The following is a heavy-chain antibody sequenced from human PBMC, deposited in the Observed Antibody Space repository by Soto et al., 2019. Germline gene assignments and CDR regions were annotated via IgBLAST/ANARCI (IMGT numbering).Heavy chain of an antibody. D-gene: IGHD6-6*01. CDR2: ISYDGSNK. V-gene: IGHV3-30*18. CDR3: PKDRVQSAEKLDFDY. J-gene: IGHJ4*02. Sequence: WGFLRVTCASSVFTFSIYGMHWVRQAPGKGLEWVAVISYDGSNKYYADSVKGRFTISRDNSKNTLYLQMNSLRAEDTAVYYCPKDRVQSAEKLDFDYWGQGTMVTVSS. CDR1: VFTFSIYG.